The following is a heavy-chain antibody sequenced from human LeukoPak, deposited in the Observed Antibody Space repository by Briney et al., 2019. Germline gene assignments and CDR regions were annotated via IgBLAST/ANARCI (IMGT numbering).Heavy chain of an antibody. CDR1: GFTFSSYA. CDR3: AKFPSRNFDWLLSQPDPLAY. Sequence: GGSLRLSCAASGFTFSSYAMSWVRQAPGKGLEWVSAISGSGGSTYYADSVKGRFTISRDNSKNTLYLQMNSLRAEDTAVYYCAKFPSRNFDWLLSQPDPLAYWGQGTLVTVSS. V-gene: IGHV3-23*01. J-gene: IGHJ4*02. D-gene: IGHD3-9*01. CDR2: ISGSGGST.